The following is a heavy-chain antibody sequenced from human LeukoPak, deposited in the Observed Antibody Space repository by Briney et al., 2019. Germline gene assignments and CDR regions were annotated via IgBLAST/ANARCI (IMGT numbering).Heavy chain of an antibody. V-gene: IGHV4-59*08. CDR2: IYYSGST. CDR1: GGSISSYY. D-gene: IGHD3-3*01. Sequence: SETLSLTCTVSGGSISSYYWSWIRQPPGKGLEWIGYIYYSGSTNYSPSLKSRVTISVDTSKNQFSLKLSSVTAADTAVYYCARHAYYDFWSGYFDAFDIWGQGTMVTVSS. CDR3: ARHAYYDFWSGYFDAFDI. J-gene: IGHJ3*02.